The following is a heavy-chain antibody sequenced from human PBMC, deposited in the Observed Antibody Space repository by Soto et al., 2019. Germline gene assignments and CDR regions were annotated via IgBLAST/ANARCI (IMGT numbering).Heavy chain of an antibody. J-gene: IGHJ5*02. CDR1: GGSVSRGNYY. V-gene: IGHV4-61*01. Sequence: NPSETLSLTCTVSGGSVSRGNYYWSWIRQPPGKGLDWIGYIYESGSTNYNPSLKGRVTISVDTSKNQFSLKLTSVTAADTAVYYCARSAFGSGTYDQNWFDPWGQGTLVTVSS. CDR2: IYESGST. CDR3: ARSAFGSGTYDQNWFDP. D-gene: IGHD3-10*01.